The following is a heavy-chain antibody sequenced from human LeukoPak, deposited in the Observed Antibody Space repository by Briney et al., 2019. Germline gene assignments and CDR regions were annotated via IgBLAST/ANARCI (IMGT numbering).Heavy chain of an antibody. V-gene: IGHV3-21*01. Sequence: PGGSLRLSCAASGFTVSSNYMSWVRQAPGKGLEWVSSISSSSSYIYYADSVKGRFTISRDNAKNSLYLQMNSLRAEDTAVYYCARDREGYSTSHAFDIWGQGTMVTVSS. D-gene: IGHD6-13*01. CDR1: GFTVSSNY. CDR3: ARDREGYSTSHAFDI. CDR2: ISSSSSYI. J-gene: IGHJ3*02.